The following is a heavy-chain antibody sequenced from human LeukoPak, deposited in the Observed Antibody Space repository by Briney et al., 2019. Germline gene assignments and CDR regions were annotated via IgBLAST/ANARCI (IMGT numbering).Heavy chain of an antibody. D-gene: IGHD6-19*01. CDR1: GGSISSYY. J-gene: IGHJ5*02. CDR2: IYTSGST. V-gene: IGHV4-4*07. Sequence: SETLSLTCTVSGGSISSYYWSWIRQPAGKGLELIGRIYTSGSTNYNPSLKSRVTMSVDTSKNQFSLKLSSVTAADTAVYYCARAIAVAGITWFDPWGQGTLVTVSS. CDR3: ARAIAVAGITWFDP.